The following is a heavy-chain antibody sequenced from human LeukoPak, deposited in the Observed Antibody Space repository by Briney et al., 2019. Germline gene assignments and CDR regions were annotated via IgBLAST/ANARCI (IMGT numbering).Heavy chain of an antibody. V-gene: IGHV1-3*01. D-gene: IGHD6-19*01. J-gene: IGHJ6*04. Sequence: ASVRVSCTASGYTFSSYAMHWVRQAPGQRLEWMACINEGSGNTKYSLKFQGRVTITRDTSASTPYMELSSLRSEDTAVYYCASGQYSSGWYLGNYYYGMDVWGKGTTVTVSS. CDR2: INEGSGNT. CDR3: ASGQYSSGWYLGNYYYGMDV. CDR1: GYTFSSYA.